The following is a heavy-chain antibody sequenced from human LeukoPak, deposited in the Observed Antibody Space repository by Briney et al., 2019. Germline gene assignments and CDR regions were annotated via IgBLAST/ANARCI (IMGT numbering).Heavy chain of an antibody. D-gene: IGHD3-16*01. CDR1: GFTFDDYA. CDR2: ISWNSGSI. V-gene: IGHV3-9*01. Sequence: GRSLRLSCAASGFTFDDYAMHWVRHAPGKGLEWVSGISWNSGSIGYADSVKGQFTISRDNAKNSLYLQMNSLRAEDTALYYCAKDGPFGSNWGQGTLVTVSS. J-gene: IGHJ4*02. CDR3: AKDGPFGSN.